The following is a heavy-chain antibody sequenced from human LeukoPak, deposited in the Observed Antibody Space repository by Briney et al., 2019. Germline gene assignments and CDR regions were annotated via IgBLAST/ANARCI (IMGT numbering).Heavy chain of an antibody. J-gene: IGHJ4*02. V-gene: IGHV3-30*18. Sequence: SGGSLRLCCAASGFTFTSYGMHWVRQAAGKGLEWVAVISYDGSNKYYADSVKGRFTISRDNSKNTLYLQMHSLRTEDTAVYYCAKDPMVRGVIIYYFDYWGQGTLVTVSS. CDR3: AKDPMVRGVIIYYFDY. D-gene: IGHD3-10*01. CDR1: GFTFTSYG. CDR2: ISYDGSNK.